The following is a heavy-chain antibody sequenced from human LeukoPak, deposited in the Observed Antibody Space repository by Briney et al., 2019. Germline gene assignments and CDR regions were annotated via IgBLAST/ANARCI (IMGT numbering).Heavy chain of an antibody. J-gene: IGHJ4*02. V-gene: IGHV4-39*01. CDR3: ARLSKGRYFDFIFDY. Sequence: SETLSLICTVSNGSVSSTDYYWGWIRQPPGKRLEWIRNSYYTGSTYYNPSLRSRVTMSVDTSKNQFSLKMSSVTAADTAVYYCARLSKGRYFDFIFDYWGQGTLVTVSS. D-gene: IGHD3-9*01. CDR2: SYYTGST. CDR1: NGSVSSTDYY.